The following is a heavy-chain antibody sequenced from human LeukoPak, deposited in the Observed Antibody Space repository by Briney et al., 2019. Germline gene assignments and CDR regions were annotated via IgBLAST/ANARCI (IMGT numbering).Heavy chain of an antibody. CDR3: AKRGVVIRVILVGFHKEAYYFDS. D-gene: IGHD3-22*01. V-gene: IGHV3-23*01. J-gene: IGHJ4*02. CDR1: GITLSNYG. Sequence: GGSLRLSCAVSGITLSNYGMTWVRQAPGKGLEWVAGLSGSGGSTNYADSVKGRFTISRDNAKNTLYLQMNSLRAEDTAVYFCAKRGVVIRVILVGFHKEAYYFDSWGRGVLVTVSS. CDR2: LSGSGGST.